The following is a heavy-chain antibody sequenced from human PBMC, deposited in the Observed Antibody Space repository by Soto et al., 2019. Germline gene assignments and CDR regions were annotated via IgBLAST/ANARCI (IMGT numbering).Heavy chain of an antibody. J-gene: IGHJ4*02. CDR2: ISGSGGST. V-gene: IGHV3-23*01. Sequence: GSLRLSCAASGFTFSSYAMSWVRQAPGKGLEWVSAISGSGGSTYYADSVKGRFTISRDNSKDTLYLQMNSLRAEDTAVYYCAKAPRWTATSRYWGQGTLVTVSS. D-gene: IGHD1-7*01. CDR1: GFTFSSYA. CDR3: AKAPRWTATSRY.